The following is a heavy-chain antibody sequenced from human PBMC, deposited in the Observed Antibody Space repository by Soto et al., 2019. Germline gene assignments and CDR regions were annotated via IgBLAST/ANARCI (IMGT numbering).Heavy chain of an antibody. CDR1: GYTFTSYY. CDR3: ARQEVYYYGSGSYYKGLVDY. CDR2: INPSGGST. D-gene: IGHD3-10*01. Sequence: GASVKVSCEASGYTFTSYYMHWVRQAPGQGLEWMGIINPSGGSTSYAQKFQGRVTMTRDTSTSTVYMELSSLRSEDTAVYYCARQEVYYYGSGSYYKGLVDYWGQGTLVTVSS. V-gene: IGHV1-46*03. J-gene: IGHJ4*02.